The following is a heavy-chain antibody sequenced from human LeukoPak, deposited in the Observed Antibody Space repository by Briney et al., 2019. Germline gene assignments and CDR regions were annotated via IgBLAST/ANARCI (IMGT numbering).Heavy chain of an antibody. CDR1: GFTFSSYG. Sequence: GGSLRLSCAASGFTFSSYGMHWVRQAPGKGLEWVAVIWYDGSNKYYADSVKGRFTISRDNSKNTLYLQMNSLRAEDTAVYYCARARKEYYRDNWFDPWGQGTLVTVSS. CDR3: ARARKEYYRDNWFDP. D-gene: IGHD3-10*01. CDR2: IWYDGSNK. V-gene: IGHV3-33*01. J-gene: IGHJ5*02.